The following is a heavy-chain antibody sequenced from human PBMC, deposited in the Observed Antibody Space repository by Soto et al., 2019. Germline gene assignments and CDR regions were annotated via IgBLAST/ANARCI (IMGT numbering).Heavy chain of an antibody. CDR1: GGTFDSYG. D-gene: IGHD3-10*01. CDR3: ARDPEYGAGSSI. J-gene: IGHJ4*02. V-gene: IGHV1-69*01. CDR2: IIPMIGAA. Sequence: HVQLVQSGAEVKKPGSSVKVSCKASGGTFDSYGISWIRQAPGQGLEWMGGIIPMIGAANYAQKFQGRVTITADGSTSIVYMEVSSLKSEDTAVYFCARDPEYGAGSSIWGQGTLVTVSS.